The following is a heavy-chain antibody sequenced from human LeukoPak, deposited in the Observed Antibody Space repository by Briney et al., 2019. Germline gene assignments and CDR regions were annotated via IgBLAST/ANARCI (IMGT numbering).Heavy chain of an antibody. Sequence: PGRSLRVSCAASGFTFSSYGMHWVRQAPGKGLEWVAVIWYDGSNKYYADSVKGRFTISRDNSKNTLYLQMNSLRAEDTAVYYCAKDPYYDSSGYPPAFFDYWGQGTLVTVSS. V-gene: IGHV3-33*06. J-gene: IGHJ4*02. CDR2: IWYDGSNK. CDR1: GFTFSSYG. CDR3: AKDPYYDSSGYPPAFFDY. D-gene: IGHD3-22*01.